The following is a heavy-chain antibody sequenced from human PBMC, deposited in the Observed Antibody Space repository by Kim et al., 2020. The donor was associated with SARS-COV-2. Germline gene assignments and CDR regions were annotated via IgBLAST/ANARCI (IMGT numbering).Heavy chain of an antibody. V-gene: IGHV1-3*01. CDR1: GYTFTSYA. CDR2: INAGNGNT. J-gene: IGHJ3*02. CDR3: ARDGYCSSTSCSDAFDI. Sequence: ASVKVSCKASGYTFTSYAMHWVRQAPGQRLEWMGWINAGNGNTKYSQKFQGRVTITRDTSASTAYMELSSLRSEDTAVYYCARDGYCSSTSCSDAFDIWGQGTMVTVSS. D-gene: IGHD2-2*03.